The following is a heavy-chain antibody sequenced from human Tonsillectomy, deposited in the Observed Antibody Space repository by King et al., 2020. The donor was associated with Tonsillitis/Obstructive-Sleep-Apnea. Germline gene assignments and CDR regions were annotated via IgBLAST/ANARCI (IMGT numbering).Heavy chain of an antibody. CDR2: IYYSGST. J-gene: IGHJ4*02. Sequence: MQLQESGPGLVKPSETLSLTCTVSGGSISSYYWSWIRQPPGKGLEWIGYIYYSGSTNYNPSLKSRVTISVDTSKNQFSLKLSSVTAADTAVYYCARGGASWTLDYWGQGTLATVSS. CDR1: GGSISSYY. CDR3: ARGGASWTLDY. D-gene: IGHD3/OR15-3a*01. V-gene: IGHV4-59*01.